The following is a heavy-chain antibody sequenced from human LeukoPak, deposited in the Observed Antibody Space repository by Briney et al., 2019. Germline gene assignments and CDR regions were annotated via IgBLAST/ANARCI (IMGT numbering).Heavy chain of an antibody. J-gene: IGHJ4*02. CDR2: IIPIFGTA. Sequence: GSSVKVSCKASGGTFSSYAISWVRQAPGQGLEWMGGIIPIFGTANYAQKFQGRVTITADESTSTAYMELSSLRSEDTAVYYCARGVGGYCSSTSCSLFDYWGQGTLVTVSS. CDR1: GGTFSSYA. D-gene: IGHD2-2*01. V-gene: IGHV1-69*01. CDR3: ARGVGGYCSSTSCSLFDY.